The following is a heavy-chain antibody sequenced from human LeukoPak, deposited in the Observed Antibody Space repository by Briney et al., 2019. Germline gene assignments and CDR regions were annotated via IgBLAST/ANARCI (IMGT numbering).Heavy chain of an antibody. D-gene: IGHD2-21*01. CDR1: EFSFNTYG. CDR2: ISAAATHI. J-gene: IGHJ2*01. CDR3: ARDIRHYWYFDL. Sequence: GGSLRLSCTASEFSFNTYGMIWVRQAPGKGLEWVSSISAAATHIYYADSVKGRFTISRDNAKNSLYLQMNSLRAEDTAVYYCARDIRHYWYFDLWGRGTLVTVSS. V-gene: IGHV3-21*01.